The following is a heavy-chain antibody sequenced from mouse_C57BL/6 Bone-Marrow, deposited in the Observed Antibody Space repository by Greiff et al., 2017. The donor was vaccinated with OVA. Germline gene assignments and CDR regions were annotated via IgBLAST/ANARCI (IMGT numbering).Heavy chain of an antibody. CDR2: IDPENGDT. CDR1: GFNIKDDY. J-gene: IGHJ3*01. D-gene: IGHD2-4*01. V-gene: IGHV14-4*01. CDR3: TTFYDYESSFAY. Sequence: EVKLMESGAELVRPGASVKLSCTASGFNIKDDYMHWVKQRPEQGLEWIGWIDPENGDTEYASKFQGKATITADTSSNTAYLQLSSLTSEDTAVYYCTTFYDYESSFAYWGQGTLVTVSA.